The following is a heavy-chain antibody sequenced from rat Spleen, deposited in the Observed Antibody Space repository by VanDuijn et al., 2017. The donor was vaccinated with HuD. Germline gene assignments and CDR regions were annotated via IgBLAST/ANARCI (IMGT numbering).Heavy chain of an antibody. CDR1: GFTFSNYG. V-gene: IGHV5-20*01. CDR2: INYDGGST. Sequence: EVQLVESGGGSMQPGRSMKLSCAASGFTFSNYGMAWVRQAPKKGLEWVTYINYDGGSTYYRDSVKGRFTISRDDAKSTLYLQMDSLRSEDTATYYCTTGTFWGQGVMVTVSS. J-gene: IGHJ2*01. CDR3: TTGTF.